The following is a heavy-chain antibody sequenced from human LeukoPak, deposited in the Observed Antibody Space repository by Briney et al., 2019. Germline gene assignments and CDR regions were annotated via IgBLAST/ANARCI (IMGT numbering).Heavy chain of an antibody. Sequence: ASVKVSCKVSGYTFTDYYMHWVRQAPGQGLEWMGWINPKRGGTNYAQQFQGRVTMTRDTSISTAYMELSNLRSDDTAVYYCARGVAAAGGRWFDPWGQGTLVTVSS. D-gene: IGHD6-13*01. CDR3: ARGVAAAGGRWFDP. J-gene: IGHJ5*02. V-gene: IGHV1-2*02. CDR2: INPKRGGT. CDR1: GYTFTDYY.